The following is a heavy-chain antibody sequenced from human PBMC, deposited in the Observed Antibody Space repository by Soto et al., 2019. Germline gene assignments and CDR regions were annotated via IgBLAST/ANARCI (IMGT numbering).Heavy chain of an antibody. J-gene: IGHJ4*02. CDR1: GGTFSSYA. Sequence: SVKVSCKASGGTFSSYAISWVRQAPGQGLEWMGGIIPIFGTANYAQKFQGRVTITADESTSTAYMELSSLRSEDTAVYYCATNYYDSSGYPETLWYFDYWGQGTLVTVSS. CDR2: IIPIFGTA. D-gene: IGHD3-22*01. CDR3: ATNYYDSSGYPETLWYFDY. V-gene: IGHV1-69*13.